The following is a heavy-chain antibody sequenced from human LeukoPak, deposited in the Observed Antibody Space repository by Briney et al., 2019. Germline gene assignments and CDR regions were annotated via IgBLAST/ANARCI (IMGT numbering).Heavy chain of an antibody. Sequence: PGGSLRLSCTASGFTFSSYWMSWVRQTPEKGLEWVANIKQDGSEKVYVDSVKGRFTISRDNAKSSLYLQMNSLRAEDTAVYYCARDPYSSSWSYGTDVWGQGTAVTVSS. D-gene: IGHD6-13*01. J-gene: IGHJ6*02. CDR3: ARDPYSSSWSYGTDV. CDR2: IKQDGSEK. V-gene: IGHV3-7*05. CDR1: GFTFSSYW.